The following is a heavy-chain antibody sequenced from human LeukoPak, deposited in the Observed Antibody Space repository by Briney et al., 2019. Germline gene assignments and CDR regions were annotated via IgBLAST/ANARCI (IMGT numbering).Heavy chain of an antibody. Sequence: GGSLRLSCAASGFTLSSYWMSWVRQAPGKGLEWVANIKYDGSEKDYVDSVKGRFTISRDNAKNSLYLQMNSLRAEDTAVYYCATGTVTTEPFDYWGQGTLVTVSS. CDR1: GFTLSSYW. CDR3: ATGTVTTEPFDY. J-gene: IGHJ4*02. V-gene: IGHV3-7*01. CDR2: IKYDGSEK. D-gene: IGHD4-17*01.